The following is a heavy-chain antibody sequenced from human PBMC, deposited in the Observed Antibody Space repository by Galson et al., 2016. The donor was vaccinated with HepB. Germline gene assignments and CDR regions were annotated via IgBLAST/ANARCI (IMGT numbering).Heavy chain of an antibody. CDR3: VSRDSNAYPTFDY. CDR1: GYTFTGHY. Sequence: SVKVSCKASGYTFTGHYMHWVRQAPGQGLEWMGWVNPNSGGTNYAQKFQGRVALTRDTSISTAYMELSRLVSEDTAGYFCVSRDSNAYPTFDYWGPGTMVTVSS. V-gene: IGHV1-2*02. J-gene: IGHJ4*02. D-gene: IGHD4-11*01. CDR2: VNPNSGGT.